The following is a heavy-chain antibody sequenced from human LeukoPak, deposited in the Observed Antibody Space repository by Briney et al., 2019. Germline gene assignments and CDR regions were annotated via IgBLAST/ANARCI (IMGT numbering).Heavy chain of an antibody. CDR1: GGSFSGYY. J-gene: IGHJ6*02. CDR3: ARGLFARGAGYYYYGMDV. D-gene: IGHD3-10*01. CDR2: INHSGST. V-gene: IGHV4-34*01. Sequence: PSETLSLTCAVYGGSFSGYYWSWIRQPPGKGLEWIGEINHSGSTNYNPSLRSRVTISVDTSKNQFSLKLSSVTAADTAVYYCARGLFARGAGYYYYGMDVWGQGTTVTVSS.